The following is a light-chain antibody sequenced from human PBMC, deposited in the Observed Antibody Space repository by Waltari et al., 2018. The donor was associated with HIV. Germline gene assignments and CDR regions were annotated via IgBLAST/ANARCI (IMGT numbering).Light chain of an antibody. CDR1: SSDVGGYNY. J-gene: IGLJ2*01. CDR2: DVS. CDR3: SSYTSSSVV. V-gene: IGLV2-14*03. Sequence: QSALTQPASVSGSPGQSITIPCTGTSSDVGGYNYVSWYQQHPGKAPKLTIYDVSNRPSGVSNRFSGSKSGNTASLTISGLQAEDEADYYCSSYTSSSVVFGGGTKLTVL.